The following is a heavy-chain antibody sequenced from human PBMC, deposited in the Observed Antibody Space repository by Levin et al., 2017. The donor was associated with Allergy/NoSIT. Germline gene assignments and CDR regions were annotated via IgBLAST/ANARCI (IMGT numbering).Heavy chain of an antibody. V-gene: IGHV1-2*02. J-gene: IGHJ4*02. D-gene: IGHD2-21*02. CDR2: INPNSGGT. CDR1: GYTFTGYY. CDR3: ARERGDASFDY. Sequence: GESLKISCKASGYTFTGYYMHWVRQAPGQGLEWMGWINPNSGGTNYAQKFQGRVTMTRDTSISTAYMELGRLRSDDTAVYYCARERGDASFDYWGQGTLVTVSS.